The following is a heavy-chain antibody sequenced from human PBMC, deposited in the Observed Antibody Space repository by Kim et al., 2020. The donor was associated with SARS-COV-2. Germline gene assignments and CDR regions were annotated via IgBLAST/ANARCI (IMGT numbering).Heavy chain of an antibody. CDR2: ISGSGGST. CDR1: GFTFSSYA. V-gene: IGHV3-23*01. CDR3: AKAYRRITMIVVVRPEYYFDY. D-gene: IGHD3-22*01. Sequence: GGSLRLSCAASGFTFSSYAMSWVRQAPGKGLEWVSAISGSGGSTYYADSVKGRFTISRDNSKNTLYLQMNSLRAEDTAVYYCAKAYRRITMIVVVRPEYYFDYWGQGTLVTVSS. J-gene: IGHJ4*02.